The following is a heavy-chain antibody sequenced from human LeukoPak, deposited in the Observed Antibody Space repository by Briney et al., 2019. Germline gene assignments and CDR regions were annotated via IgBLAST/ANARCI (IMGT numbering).Heavy chain of an antibody. CDR2: IKQDGSEK. CDR3: ARAGCSNYSYYYYMDV. V-gene: IGHV3-7*01. D-gene: IGHD4-11*01. CDR1: GFIFSSYW. J-gene: IGHJ6*03. Sequence: GGSLRLSCAASGFIFSSYWMSWVRQAPGKGLEWVANIKQDGSEKYYVDSVKGRFTISRDNAKNSLYLQMNSLRAEDTAVYYCARAGCSNYSYYYYMDVWGKGTTVTVSS.